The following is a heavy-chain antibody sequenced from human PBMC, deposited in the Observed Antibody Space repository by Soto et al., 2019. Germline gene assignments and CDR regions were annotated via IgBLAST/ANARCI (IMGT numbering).Heavy chain of an antibody. V-gene: IGHV1-69*06. CDR1: GGTSSSYA. CDR3: AGPRISLAGSYYYYYGMDV. J-gene: IGHJ6*02. D-gene: IGHD2-15*01. Sequence: SVKVSCKASGGTSSSYAISWVRQAPGQGLEWMGGIIPIFGTANYAQKFQGRVTITADKSTSTAYMELSSLRSEDTAVYFCAGPRISLAGSYYYYYGMDVWGQGTTVTVSS. CDR2: IIPIFGTA.